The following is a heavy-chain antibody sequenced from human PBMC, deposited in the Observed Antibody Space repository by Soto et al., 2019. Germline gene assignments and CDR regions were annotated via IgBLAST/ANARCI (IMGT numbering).Heavy chain of an antibody. J-gene: IGHJ3*02. V-gene: IGHV6-1*01. CDR2: TYYRSKWYN. D-gene: IGHD4-17*01. CDR3: AREVTRVPPGVFDI. CDR1: GDSVSSNSAA. Sequence: SQTLSLTCAISGDSVSSNSAAWNWIRQSPSRGLEWLGRTYYRSKWYNDYAVSVKSRITINPDTSKNQFSLQLNSVTPEAKAVDYCAREVTRVPPGVFDIWGQGTRVPVSS.